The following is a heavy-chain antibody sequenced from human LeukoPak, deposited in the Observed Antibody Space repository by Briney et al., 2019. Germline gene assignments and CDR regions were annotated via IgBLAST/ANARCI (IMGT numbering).Heavy chain of an antibody. CDR2: ISYDGSNK. CDR3: ARVPGISMTGGFDY. J-gene: IGHJ4*02. D-gene: IGHD6-19*01. V-gene: IGHV3-30-3*01. CDR1: GFTFSTYP. Sequence: GSLRLSCAASGFTFSTYPMHWVRQAPGKGLEWVAVISYDGSNKYNSDSVKGRFTVSRDNSKNTLYLQMNSLRAEDTAVYYCARVPGISMTGGFDYWGQGTLVTVSS.